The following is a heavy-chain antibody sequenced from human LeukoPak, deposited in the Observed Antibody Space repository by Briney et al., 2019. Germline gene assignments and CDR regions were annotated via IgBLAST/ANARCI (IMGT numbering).Heavy chain of an antibody. D-gene: IGHD2-8*01. CDR1: GFTFDDYA. CDR2: ISGDGGST. V-gene: IGHV3-43*02. J-gene: IGHJ4*02. CDR3: AKGGVSGDLGLVDY. Sequence: GGSLRLSCAASGFTFDDYAMHWVRQAPGKGLEWVSLISGDGGSTYYADSVKGGFTISRDNSKNSLYLQMNSLRTEDTALYYCAKGGVSGDLGLVDYWGQGTLVTVSS.